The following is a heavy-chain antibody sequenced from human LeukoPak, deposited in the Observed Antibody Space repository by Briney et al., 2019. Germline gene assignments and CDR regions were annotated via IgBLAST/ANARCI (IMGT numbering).Heavy chain of an antibody. D-gene: IGHD6-19*01. CDR3: AREEGSSGCLDY. Sequence: GSLRLSCAASGFTFSRYWMSWVRQAPGKGLEWVASINQDESAKYYVDSVKGRFTISRDNAKNSLFLQMNSLRAEDTAVYYCAREEGSSGCLDYWGQGTLVTVSS. CDR2: INQDESAK. J-gene: IGHJ4*02. CDR1: GFTFSRYW. V-gene: IGHV3-7*01.